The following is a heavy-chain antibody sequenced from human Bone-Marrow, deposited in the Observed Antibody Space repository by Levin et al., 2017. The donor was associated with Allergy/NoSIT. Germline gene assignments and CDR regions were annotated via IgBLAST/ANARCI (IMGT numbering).Heavy chain of an antibody. Sequence: GSLRLSCGVYGGSFNDFYWSWIRQAPGKGLEWIGEINHSGNTNYNPSLKSRVTMSVDTSKHQLSLRLSSVTAADTAVYYCAGPPGAHFYLWGRGTLVTVSS. CDR3: AGPPGAHFYL. V-gene: IGHV4-34*01. CDR2: INHSGNT. J-gene: IGHJ4*02. CDR1: GGSFNDFY. D-gene: IGHD2-2*01.